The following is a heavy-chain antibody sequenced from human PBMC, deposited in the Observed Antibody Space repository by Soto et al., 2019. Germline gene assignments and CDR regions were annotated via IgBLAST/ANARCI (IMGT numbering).Heavy chain of an antibody. J-gene: IGHJ5*02. Sequence: RLSCAASGFTFSSYAMSWVRQAPGKGLEWVSAISGSGGSTYYADSVKGRFTISRDNSKNTLYLQMNSLRAEDTAVYYCAKAVAGYSYGSNWFDPWGQGTLVTVSS. V-gene: IGHV3-23*01. CDR1: GFTFSSYA. CDR3: AKAVAGYSYGSNWFDP. CDR2: ISGSGGST. D-gene: IGHD5-18*01.